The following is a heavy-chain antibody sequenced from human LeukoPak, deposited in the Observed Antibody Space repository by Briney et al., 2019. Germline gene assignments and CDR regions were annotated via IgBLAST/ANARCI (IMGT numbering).Heavy chain of an antibody. D-gene: IGHD4-11*01. J-gene: IGHJ6*03. CDR2: VYTSGNT. V-gene: IGHV4-4*07. CDR3: ARASPFHGYSNPWPHYFYYMDV. CDR1: GGSICSYY. Sequence: SETLSLTCTVSGGSICSYYWSWIRQPAGKGLEWIGRVYTSGNTNYNPSLTSRVAISVDTSKNQFSLKLSSVTAADTAVYYCARASPFHGYSNPWPHYFYYMDVWGKGTTVTVSS.